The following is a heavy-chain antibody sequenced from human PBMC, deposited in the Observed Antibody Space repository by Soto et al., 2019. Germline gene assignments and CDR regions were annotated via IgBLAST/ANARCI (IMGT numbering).Heavy chain of an antibody. CDR2: IIPIFGTV. CDR1: GGTFSNYP. CDR3: ARGNHRWLQLWYFDL. V-gene: IGHV1-69*12. D-gene: IGHD5-12*01. Sequence: QVQLVQSGAEVKKPGSSVKVSCKASGGTFSNYPISWVRQAPGQGLEWMGGIIPIFGTVNYAQKFQGRVTITADESTSTAYMELSSLRSEYPAVYYCARGNHRWLQLWYFDLWGRGTLVTVSS. J-gene: IGHJ2*01.